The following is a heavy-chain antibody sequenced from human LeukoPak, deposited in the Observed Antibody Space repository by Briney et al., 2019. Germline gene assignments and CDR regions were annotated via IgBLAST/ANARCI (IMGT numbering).Heavy chain of an antibody. V-gene: IGHV4-59*01. D-gene: IGHD1-26*01. CDR2: IYYSGST. CDR3: ARDRVGATLGYYYYMDV. J-gene: IGHJ6*03. CDR1: GGSISSYY. Sequence: PSETLSLTCTVFGGSISSYYWSWIRQPPGKGLEWIGNIYYSGSTNYNPSLKSRVTISVDTSKSQFYLKLSSVTAADTAVYYCARDRVGATLGYYYYMDVWGKGTTVTVSS.